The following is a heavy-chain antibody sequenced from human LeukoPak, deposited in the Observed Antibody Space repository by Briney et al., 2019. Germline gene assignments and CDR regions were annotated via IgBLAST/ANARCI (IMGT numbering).Heavy chain of an antibody. V-gene: IGHV3-30*03. Sequence: GGSLRLSCAASGFTFSSYGMHWVRQAPGKGLEWVAVISYDGSNKYYADSVKGRFTISRDNSKNTLYLQMNSLRAEDTAVYYCAREGGFRYYDSGYYFDHWGQGTLVTVSS. J-gene: IGHJ4*02. CDR1: GFTFSSYG. CDR2: ISYDGSNK. D-gene: IGHD3-22*01. CDR3: AREGGFRYYDSGYYFDH.